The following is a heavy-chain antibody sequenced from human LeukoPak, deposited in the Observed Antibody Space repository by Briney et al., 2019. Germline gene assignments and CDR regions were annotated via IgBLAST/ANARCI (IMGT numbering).Heavy chain of an antibody. V-gene: IGHV4-30-2*01. CDR2: IYHSGST. Sequence: SETLSLTCAVSGGSISSGGYSWSWIRQPPGKGLEWIGYIYHSGSTYYNPSLKSRVTISVDRSKNQFSLKPSSVTAADTAVYYCARRNFDYWGQGTLVTVSS. CDR3: ARRNFDY. CDR1: GGSISSGGYS. J-gene: IGHJ4*02.